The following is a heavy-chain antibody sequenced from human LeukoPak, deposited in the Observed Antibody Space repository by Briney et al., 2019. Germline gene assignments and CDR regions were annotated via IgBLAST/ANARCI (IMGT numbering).Heavy chain of an antibody. CDR3: ARTRSYHAFDI. J-gene: IGHJ3*02. V-gene: IGHV4-28*06. CDR2: IYYSGST. CDR1: GYSISSSNW. D-gene: IGHD1-26*01. Sequence: ASETLSLTCAVSGYSISSSNWWGWIRQPPGKGLEWIGYIYYSGSTNYNPSLKSRVTMSVDTSKNQFSLKLSSVTALDTAVYYCARTRSYHAFDIWGQGTMVTVSS.